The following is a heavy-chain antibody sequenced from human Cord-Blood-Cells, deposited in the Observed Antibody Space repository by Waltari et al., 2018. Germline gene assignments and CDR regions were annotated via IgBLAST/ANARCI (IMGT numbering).Heavy chain of an antibody. CDR1: GFTFDDYA. Sequence: EVQLVESGGGLVQPGRSLRLSCAASGFTFDDYAMHWVRQAPGKGLEWVSGISWNSGSIGYADSVKGRFTISRDNAKNSLYLQMNSLRAEDTALYYCAKSFPSDWYFDLWGRGTLVTVSS. J-gene: IGHJ2*01. V-gene: IGHV3-9*01. CDR3: AKSFPSDWYFDL. CDR2: ISWNSGSI.